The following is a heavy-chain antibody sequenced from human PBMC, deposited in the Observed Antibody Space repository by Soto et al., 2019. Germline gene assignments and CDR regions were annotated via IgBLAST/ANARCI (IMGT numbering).Heavy chain of an antibody. J-gene: IGHJ6*02. D-gene: IGHD3-10*02. CDR2: IYHSGST. CDR1: GGSISNSNW. CDR3: ARGEVVRGAEFYYTMDV. Sequence: QVQLQASGPGLVKPSGTLSLSCAVSGGSISNSNWWNWVRQPPGKGLEWIGEIYHSGSTTYNPSVKSRVTITVDKSKNQFSLKLSSVTAADTAVYYCARGEVVRGAEFYYTMDVWGQGTTVTVSS. V-gene: IGHV4-4*02.